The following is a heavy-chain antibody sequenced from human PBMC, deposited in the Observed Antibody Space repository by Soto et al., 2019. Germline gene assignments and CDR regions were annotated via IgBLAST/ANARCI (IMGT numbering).Heavy chain of an antibody. CDR2: ISGSGGST. J-gene: IGHJ4*02. D-gene: IGHD2-2*01. CDR3: AKGGRCSSTRCQYFDY. V-gene: IGHV3-23*01. CDR1: GFTFSSYA. Sequence: EVQLLESGGGLVQPGGSLRLSCAASGFTFSSYAMSWVRQAPGKGLEWVSAISGSGGSTYYADAVKGRFTISRDNSKNTLYLQMNSLRAEDTAVYYCAKGGRCSSTRCQYFDYWGQGTLVTVSS.